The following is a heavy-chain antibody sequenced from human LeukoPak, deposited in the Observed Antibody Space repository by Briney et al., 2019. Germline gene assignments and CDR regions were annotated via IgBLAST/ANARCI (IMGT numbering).Heavy chain of an antibody. Sequence: SETLSFTCTVSGDFINSYYWSWIRQPPGKGLERIGYIYYSGSTNYNPSLKSRVTMSLDTSKSQFSLNLSSVTAADTAVYYCARQGYYDTSGHYYMDVWDKGTTVTVSS. V-gene: IGHV4-59*08. CDR2: IYYSGST. CDR3: ARQGYYDTSGHYYMDV. D-gene: IGHD3-22*01. J-gene: IGHJ6*03. CDR1: GDFINSYY.